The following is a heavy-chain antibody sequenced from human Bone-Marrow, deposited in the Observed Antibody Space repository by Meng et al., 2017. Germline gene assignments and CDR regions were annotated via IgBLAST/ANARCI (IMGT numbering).Heavy chain of an antibody. V-gene: IGHV3-11*04. D-gene: IGHD6-13*01. CDR3: ASLGSIAAAGRKYNWFDP. CDR1: GFTFTDYY. J-gene: IGHJ5*02. Sequence: GESLKISCAASGFTFTDYYMIWIRQAPGKGLGLVSYIDGSGSGKVYADSVKGRFTISRDNAKKSLFLEMNSLRAEDTAVYYCASLGSIAAAGRKYNWFDPWGQGTLVTVSS. CDR2: IDGSGSGK.